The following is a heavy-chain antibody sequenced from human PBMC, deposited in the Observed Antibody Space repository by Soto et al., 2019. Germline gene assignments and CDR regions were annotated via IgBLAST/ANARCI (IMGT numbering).Heavy chain of an antibody. V-gene: IGHV3-30*18. CDR1: GFTFRDYA. J-gene: IGHJ4*02. CDR3: AKGGRQWLVTSDFNY. Sequence: VQLVESGGGVVQPGRSLRLSCAASGFTFRDYAMHWVRQAPGKGLEWVAVVSHDGRNTHYADPVKGRFTISRDSSKNTVSLEMTSLRAEDTAVYYCAKGGRQWLVTSDFNYWGQGDQVNVSA. CDR2: VSHDGRNT. D-gene: IGHD6-19*01.